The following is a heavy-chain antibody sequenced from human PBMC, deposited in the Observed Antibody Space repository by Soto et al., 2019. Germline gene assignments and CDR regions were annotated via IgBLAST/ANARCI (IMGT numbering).Heavy chain of an antibody. J-gene: IGHJ4*02. D-gene: IGHD5-18*01. CDR3: TTGDTAMAIPFDY. CDR1: GFTFSNAW. Sequence: GGSLRLSCAASGFTFSNAWMNWVRQAPGKGLEWVGRIKSKTDGGTTDYAAPVKGRFTISRDDSKNTLYLQMNSLKTEDTAVYYCTTGDTAMAIPFDYWGQGTLVTVSS. V-gene: IGHV3-15*07. CDR2: IKSKTDGGTT.